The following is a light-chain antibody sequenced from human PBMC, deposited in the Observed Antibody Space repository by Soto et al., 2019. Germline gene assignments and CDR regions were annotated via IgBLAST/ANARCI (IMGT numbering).Light chain of an antibody. Sequence: QSVLTQPPSVSGAPGQSVTISCTGSSSNIGAGYDVHWYQQLPGTAPKLLIYGNSNRPSGVSDRFSGSKSGTSASLAITWLQADEEADDYCRSYDSSLSGWVFGGGTKLTVL. V-gene: IGLV1-40*01. CDR1: SSNIGAGYD. CDR2: GNS. J-gene: IGLJ3*02. CDR3: RSYDSSLSGWV.